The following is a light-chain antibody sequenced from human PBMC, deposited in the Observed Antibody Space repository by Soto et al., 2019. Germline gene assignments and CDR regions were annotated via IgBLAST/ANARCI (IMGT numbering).Light chain of an antibody. CDR2: SNN. CDR3: AAWDDSLNGYV. CDR1: SSNIGSNA. V-gene: IGLV1-44*01. Sequence: VLTQPPSASGTPGQRVTISCSGSSSNIGSNAVNWYQQLPGTAPKLLIYSNNQRPSGVPERFSGSKSGTSASLAISELQSEDEADYYCAAWDDSLNGYVFGTGTKVTVL. J-gene: IGLJ1*01.